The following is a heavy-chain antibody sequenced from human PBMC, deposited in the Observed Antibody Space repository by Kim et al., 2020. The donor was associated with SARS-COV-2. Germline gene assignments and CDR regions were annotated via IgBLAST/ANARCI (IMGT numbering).Heavy chain of an antibody. V-gene: IGHV3-11*05. CDR3: ARDHSTYYYDSSGYYRALTPEYYYYGRDV. J-gene: IGHJ6*02. Sequence: GGSLRLSCAASGFTFSDYYMSWIRQAPGKGLEWVSYISSSSSYTNYADSVKGRFTISRDNAKNSLYLQMNSLRAEDTAVYYCARDHSTYYYDSSGYYRALTPEYYYYGRDVWGQGTTVTVSS. D-gene: IGHD3-22*01. CDR1: GFTFSDYY. CDR2: ISSSSSYT.